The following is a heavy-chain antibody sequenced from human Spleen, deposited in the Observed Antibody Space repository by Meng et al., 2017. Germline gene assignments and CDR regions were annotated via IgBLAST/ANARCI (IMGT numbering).Heavy chain of an antibody. CDR3: TGNSHIYGFDY. J-gene: IGHJ4*02. D-gene: IGHD5-18*01. Sequence: QVQVVESAGGVVQPEMSLRLSCAASGFCFSHYTMHWVRQAPGKGLEGVAVIWSDGDTKYYADSVKDRFTISRDNSKTTLHLQMNSLTAEDTAVYYCTGNSHIYGFDYWGPGTLVTVSS. CDR1: GFCFSHYT. V-gene: IGHV3-33*08. CDR2: IWSDGDTK.